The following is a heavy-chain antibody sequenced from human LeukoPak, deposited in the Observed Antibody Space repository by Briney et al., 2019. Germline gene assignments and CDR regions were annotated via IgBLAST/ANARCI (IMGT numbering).Heavy chain of an antibody. D-gene: IGHD3-10*01. V-gene: IGHV4-39*06. CDR3: ARGGYYGSGNDFRFDP. Sequence: PSETLSLTCTVSGGPISSSSYYWGWIRQPPGKGLEWIGNIYYSGSTYFNPPLKSRVTISVDTSKNQFPLKLSSVTAADTAVYYCARGGYYGSGNDFRFDPWGQGTLVTVSS. J-gene: IGHJ5*02. CDR2: IYYSGST. CDR1: GGPISSSSYY.